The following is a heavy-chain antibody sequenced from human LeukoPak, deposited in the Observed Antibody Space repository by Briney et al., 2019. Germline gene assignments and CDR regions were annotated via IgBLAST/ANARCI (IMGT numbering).Heavy chain of an antibody. CDR3: AREGFIVVVPAARYMDV. D-gene: IGHD2-2*01. CDR2: ISSSSSYI. Sequence: PGGSLRLSCAASGFTFSSYSMNWVRQAPGKGLEWVSSISSSSSYIYYADSVKGRFTISRDNAKNSLYLQMNSLRAEDTAVYYWAREGFIVVVPAARYMDVGGRGPTVTVSS. V-gene: IGHV3-21*01. J-gene: IGHJ6*03. CDR1: GFTFSSYS.